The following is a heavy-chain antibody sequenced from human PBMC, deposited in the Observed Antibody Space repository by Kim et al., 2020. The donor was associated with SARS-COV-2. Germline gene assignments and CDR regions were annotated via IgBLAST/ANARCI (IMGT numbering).Heavy chain of an antibody. CDR3: AKDHPNYYGSGEDWFDP. J-gene: IGHJ5*02. CDR2: ISGSGGST. V-gene: IGHV3-23*01. CDR1: GFTFSSYA. Sequence: GGSLRLSCAASGFTFSSYAMSWVRQAPGKGLEWVSSISGSGGSTYYADSVKGRFTISRDNSKNTLYLQMNSLRAEDTAVYYCAKDHPNYYGSGEDWFDPWGPGTLVTVSS. D-gene: IGHD3-10*01.